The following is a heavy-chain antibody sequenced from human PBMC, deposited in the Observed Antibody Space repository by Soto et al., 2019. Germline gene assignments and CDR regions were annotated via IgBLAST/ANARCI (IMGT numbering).Heavy chain of an antibody. J-gene: IGHJ4*02. CDR1: GGSISSYY. CDR3: ARGFTTKVIDY. CDR2: IYDSGST. V-gene: IGHV4-59*01. Sequence: PSETLSLTCTVSGGSISSYYWSWIRQPPGKGLEWIGYIYDSGSTNYNPSLKSRVTISVDTSKNQFSLKLSSVTAADTAVYYCARGFTTKVIDYWGQGTLVTVSS. D-gene: IGHD5-18*01.